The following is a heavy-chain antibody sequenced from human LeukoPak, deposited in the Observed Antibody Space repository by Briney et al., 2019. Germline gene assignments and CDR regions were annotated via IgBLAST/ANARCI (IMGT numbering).Heavy chain of an antibody. CDR2: ISGSGGST. V-gene: IGHV3-23*01. J-gene: IGHJ4*02. D-gene: IGHD5-18*01. CDR1: GFTFSSYA. Sequence: GGSLRLSCAASGFTFSSYAMSWVRQAPGKGLEWVSAISGSGGSTYYADSVKGRFTISRDNSKNTLYLQMNSLRAEDTAVYYCARGEGGYSYGYYWGQGTLVTVSS. CDR3: ARGEGGYSYGYY.